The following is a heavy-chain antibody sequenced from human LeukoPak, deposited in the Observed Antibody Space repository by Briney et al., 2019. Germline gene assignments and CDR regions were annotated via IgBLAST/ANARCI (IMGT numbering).Heavy chain of an antibody. CDR2: ISYDGSNK. Sequence: GGSLRLSCAASGFSFSSYGMHWVRQAPGKGLEWGAVISYDGSNKYHADSVKGRFTISRDNSKNTLYLQMNSLRAEDTAVYYCAKDCGGTKWELGRDYFDYWGQGTLVTVSS. J-gene: IGHJ4*02. D-gene: IGHD1-26*01. V-gene: IGHV3-30*18. CDR1: GFSFSSYG. CDR3: AKDCGGTKWELGRDYFDY.